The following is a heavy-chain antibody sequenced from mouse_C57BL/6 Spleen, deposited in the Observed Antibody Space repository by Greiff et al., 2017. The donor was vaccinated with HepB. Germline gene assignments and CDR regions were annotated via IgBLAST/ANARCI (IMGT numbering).Heavy chain of an antibody. CDR1: GFTFSDYY. D-gene: IGHD1-1*01. J-gene: IGHJ1*03. V-gene: IGHV5-16*01. Sequence: EVNVVESEGGLVQPGRSMKLSCTASGFTFSDYYMAWVRQVPEKGLEWVANINYDGSSTYYLDSLKSRFIISRDNAKNILYLQMSSLKSEDTATYYCARCYYGSSYVWYFDVWGTGTTVTVSS. CDR3: ARCYYGSSYVWYFDV. CDR2: INYDGSST.